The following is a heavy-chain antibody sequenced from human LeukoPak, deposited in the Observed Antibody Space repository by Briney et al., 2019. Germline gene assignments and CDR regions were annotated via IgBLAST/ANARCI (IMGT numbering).Heavy chain of an antibody. D-gene: IGHD2-2*02. Sequence: GGSLRLSCAASGFTFSSYAMSWVRQAPGKGLEWVSAISGSGGSTYYADSVKGRFTISRDNSKNTLYLQMNSLRTEDTAVYYCTRALGSYTSFDSWGQGTLVTVSS. V-gene: IGHV3-23*01. CDR1: GFTFSSYA. CDR3: TRALGSYTSFDS. J-gene: IGHJ4*02. CDR2: ISGSGGST.